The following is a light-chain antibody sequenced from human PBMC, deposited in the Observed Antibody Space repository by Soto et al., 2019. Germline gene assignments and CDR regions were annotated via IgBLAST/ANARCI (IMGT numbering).Light chain of an antibody. CDR1: SSDVGGYDY. V-gene: IGLV2-8*01. Sequence: QSVLTQPPSASGSPGQSVTISCTGTSSDVGGYDYVSWYQQQSGKAPKLMIYEVTKRPSGVPDRFSGSKSGNTASLTVPGLQAEDEADYYCSSHAGINNVIFGAGTKVTVL. CDR3: SSHAGINNVI. J-gene: IGLJ1*01. CDR2: EVT.